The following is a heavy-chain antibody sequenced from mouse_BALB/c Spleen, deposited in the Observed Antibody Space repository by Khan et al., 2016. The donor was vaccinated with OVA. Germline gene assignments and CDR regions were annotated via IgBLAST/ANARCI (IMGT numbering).Heavy chain of an antibody. Sequence: EVQLVESGPSLVKPSQTLSLTCSVTGDSITSGYWNWIRKFPGNKLEYMGYISYSGTTYYNPSLKSRISISRATSKNHDYLQLNSVTTEDTAAYYCARYGYGYAMDYWGQGTSVTVSS. V-gene: IGHV3-8*02. J-gene: IGHJ4*01. CDR3: ARYGYGYAMDY. CDR1: GDSITSGY. CDR2: ISYSGTT. D-gene: IGHD1-2*01.